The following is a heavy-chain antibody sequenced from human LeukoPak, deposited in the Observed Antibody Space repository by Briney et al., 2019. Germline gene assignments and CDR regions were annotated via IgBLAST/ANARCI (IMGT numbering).Heavy chain of an antibody. J-gene: IGHJ5*02. Sequence: SETLSLTCAVYGGSFSGYYWSWIRQPPEKGLEWIGEINHSGSTNYNPSLKSRVTISVDTSKNQFSLKLSSVTAADTAVYYCASRYCGGDCYSIWFDPWGQGTLVTVSS. CDR3: ASRYCGGDCYSIWFDP. D-gene: IGHD2-21*02. CDR2: INHSGST. V-gene: IGHV4-34*01. CDR1: GGSFSGYY.